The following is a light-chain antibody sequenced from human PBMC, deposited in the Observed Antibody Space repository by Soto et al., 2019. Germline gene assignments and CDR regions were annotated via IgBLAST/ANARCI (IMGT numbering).Light chain of an antibody. V-gene: IGKV3-20*01. Sequence: DMVLTRSLGAVALSPGDRATSSCGASPSVSSSYLAWYQQKPGQAPRLLIYGASTRATGIPDRFSGSGSGTDFTLTISRLEPEDFAVYYCKQYGSSPRTVGQGTKGAIK. J-gene: IGKJ1*01. CDR3: KQYGSSPRT. CDR1: PSVSSSY. CDR2: GAS.